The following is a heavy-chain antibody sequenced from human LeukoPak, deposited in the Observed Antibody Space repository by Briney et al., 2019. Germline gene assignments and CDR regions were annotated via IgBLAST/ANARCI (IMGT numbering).Heavy chain of an antibody. CDR2: INPSGGST. V-gene: IGHV1-46*01. Sequence: ASVKVSCKASGYTFTSYYMHWVRQAPAQGLEWMGIINPSGGSTSYAQKFQGRVTMTRDTSTSTVYMELSSLRSGDTAVYYCARGGGGYGDCTPWGQGTLVTVSS. D-gene: IGHD4-17*01. J-gene: IGHJ5*02. CDR1: GYTFTSYY. CDR3: ARGGGGYGDCTP.